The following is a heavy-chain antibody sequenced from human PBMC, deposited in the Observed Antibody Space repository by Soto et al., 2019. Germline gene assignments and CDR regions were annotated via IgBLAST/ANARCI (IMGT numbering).Heavy chain of an antibody. CDR1: GYTFTSYG. D-gene: IGHD6-13*01. Sequence: QVQLVQSGAEVEKPGASVKVSCKASGYTFTSYGISWVRQAPGQGLEWMGWISAYNGNTNYAQKLQGRVTMTTDTSTSTAYMELRSLRSDDTAVYYCARDHRGAIIAAAGHFDYWGQGTLVTVSS. CDR3: ARDHRGAIIAAAGHFDY. J-gene: IGHJ4*02. V-gene: IGHV1-18*01. CDR2: ISAYNGNT.